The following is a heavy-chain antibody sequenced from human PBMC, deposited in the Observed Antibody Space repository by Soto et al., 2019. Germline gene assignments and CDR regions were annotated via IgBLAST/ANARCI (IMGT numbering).Heavy chain of an antibody. CDR1: GGSISSGGYS. CDR2: IYHSGST. Sequence: PSETLSLTSTVSGGSISSGGYSWNWIRQPPGKGLEWIGYIYHSGSTLYNPSLKSRVTISVDKSKNQFSLKLSSVTAADTAVYYCARDQLEGNWFDPWGQGTLVTVSS. CDR3: ARDQLEGNWFDP. D-gene: IGHD1-1*01. V-gene: IGHV4-30-2*01. J-gene: IGHJ5*02.